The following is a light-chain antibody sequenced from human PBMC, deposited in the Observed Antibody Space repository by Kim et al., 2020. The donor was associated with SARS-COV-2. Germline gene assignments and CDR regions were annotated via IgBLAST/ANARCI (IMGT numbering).Light chain of an antibody. Sequence: GQSITISCTGTRSDVGGYNYVSWYQHHPGKAPKLMIYDVNNRPSGISNRFSGSKSGNTASLTISGLQAEDEADYYCSSYASSISWVFGGGTKVTVL. CDR1: RSDVGGYNY. CDR2: DVN. J-gene: IGLJ3*02. V-gene: IGLV2-14*03. CDR3: SSYASSISWV.